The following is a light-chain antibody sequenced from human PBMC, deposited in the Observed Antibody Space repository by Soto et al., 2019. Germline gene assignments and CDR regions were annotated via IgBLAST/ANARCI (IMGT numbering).Light chain of an antibody. J-gene: IGKJ1*01. CDR2: GAS. Sequence: ETVMTQSPATLSVSPGERATLSCRASQSVSSNLAWYQQKPGQAPRLLIHGASTRATGIPARFSGSGSGTEFTLTISSLQSEDFAVYYCQQYNDWPWTFCQGTKVEIK. V-gene: IGKV3-15*01. CDR3: QQYNDWPWT. CDR1: QSVSSN.